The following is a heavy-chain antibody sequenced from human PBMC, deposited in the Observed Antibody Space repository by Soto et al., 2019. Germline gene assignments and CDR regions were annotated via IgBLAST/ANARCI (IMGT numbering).Heavy chain of an antibody. CDR3: ARDGMTTGDT. Sequence: SETLSLTCIVSGVSVRSYTWSWVRQPANKGLEWIGRVFSSVSATYNPSLKSRVSISMDTPENRISLKLDSVAAADAGVYFCARDGMTTGDTWGPGTLVTVSS. D-gene: IGHD2-21*02. CDR2: VFSSVSA. CDR1: GVSVRSYT. V-gene: IGHV4-4*07. J-gene: IGHJ4*02.